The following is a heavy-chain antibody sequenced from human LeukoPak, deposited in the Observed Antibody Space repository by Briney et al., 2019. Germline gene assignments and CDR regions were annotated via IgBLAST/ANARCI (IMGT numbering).Heavy chain of an antibody. CDR1: GFTFSRHW. J-gene: IGHJ4*02. CDR2: IKQDGTQ. CDR3: ARGPECGDRLDYFDY. D-gene: IGHD4-17*01. Sequence: GGSLRLSCAFPGFTFSRHWMSWVRQAPGKGVEWVANIKQDGTQYYVDSVKGRFSISRDNAKNSLYLQMDSLRPEDTAVYSCARGPECGDRLDYFDYWGQGTLVTVSS. V-gene: IGHV3-7*01.